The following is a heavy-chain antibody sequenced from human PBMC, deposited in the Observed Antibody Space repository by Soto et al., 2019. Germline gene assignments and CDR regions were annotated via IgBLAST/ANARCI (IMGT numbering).Heavy chain of an antibody. CDR1: GYTFTSYG. J-gene: IGHJ4*02. CDR3: ARVRYCSGGSCYPPVY. Sequence: QVQLVQSGAEVKKPGASVKVSCKASGYTFTSYGISWVRQAPGQGLEWMGWISAYNGNTNYAQKLQGRVTMTTDTSTRTGYMELRSLRSDDTAVYYCARVRYCSGGSCYPPVYWGQGTLVTVSS. D-gene: IGHD2-15*01. CDR2: ISAYNGNT. V-gene: IGHV1-18*01.